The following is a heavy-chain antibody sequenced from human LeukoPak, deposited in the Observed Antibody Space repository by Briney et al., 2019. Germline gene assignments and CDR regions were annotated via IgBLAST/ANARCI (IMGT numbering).Heavy chain of an antibody. CDR2: INHSGST. V-gene: IGHV4-34*01. D-gene: IGHD6-19*01. CDR3: ARPISVSGTDAFDI. CDR1: GGSFSGYY. J-gene: IGHJ3*02. Sequence: PSETLSLTCAVYGGSFSGYYWSWIRQPPGKGLEWIGEINHSGSTNYNPSLKSRVTISIDTSKNQFSLKLNSVTAADTAVYYCARPISVSGTDAFDIWGQGTLVTVSS.